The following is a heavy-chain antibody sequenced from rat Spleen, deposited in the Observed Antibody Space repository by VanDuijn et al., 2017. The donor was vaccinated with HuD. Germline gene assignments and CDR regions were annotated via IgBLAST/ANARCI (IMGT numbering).Heavy chain of an antibody. CDR2: IKYGDFTP. CDR3: TTYSDSGTSPFAY. CDR1: GFTFSEFY. V-gene: IGHV5-20*01. J-gene: IGHJ3*01. Sequence: EVQLVESGGGLVQPGRSLELSCAASGFTFSEFYMAWVRQALKKGLEWVASIKYGDFTPYYVESVMGRFTISRDDGESTLYLQMNSLRSEDTATYYCTTYSDSGTSPFAYWGRGALVTVSS. D-gene: IGHD3-2*01.